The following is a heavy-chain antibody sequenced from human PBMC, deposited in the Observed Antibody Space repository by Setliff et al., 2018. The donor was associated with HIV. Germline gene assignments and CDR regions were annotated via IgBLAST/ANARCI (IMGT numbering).Heavy chain of an antibody. J-gene: IGHJ3*01. CDR1: GDTFNNYG. D-gene: IGHD5-12*01. V-gene: IGHV1-69*05. CDR2: IIPIFKSA. CDR3: ARTSGDAYNYEGAFDV. Sequence: SVKVSCKVSGDTFNNYGLNWVRQAPGQGLEWMGGIIPIFKSADYAQKFQGRVTITTDESTSTAYMDLSSMKSEDTAICYCARTSGDAYNYEGAFDVWGQGTLVTVSS.